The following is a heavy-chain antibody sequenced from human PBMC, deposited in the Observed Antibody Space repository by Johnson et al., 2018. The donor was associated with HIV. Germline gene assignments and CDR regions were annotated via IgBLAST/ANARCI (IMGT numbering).Heavy chain of an antibody. J-gene: IGHJ3*02. D-gene: IGHD1-1*01. CDR3: ATSTASDAFDI. Sequence: QMQLVESGGGLVQPGGSLRLSCAASGFTFSSYDMHWVRQAPGKGLEWVAVIWYDGSNKYYADSVKGRFTISRDNSKNTLYLQMNSLRAEDTAVYYCATSTASDAFDIWGQGTIVTVSS. V-gene: IGHV3-33*08. CDR1: GFTFSSYD. CDR2: IWYDGSNK.